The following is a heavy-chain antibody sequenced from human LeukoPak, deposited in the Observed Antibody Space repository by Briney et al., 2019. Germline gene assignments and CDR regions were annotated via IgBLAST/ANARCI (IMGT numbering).Heavy chain of an antibody. V-gene: IGHV3-74*01. D-gene: IGHD5-12*01. CDR2: INSDGSFT. CDR1: GFTLSSYW. J-gene: IGHJ4*02. Sequence: GGSLRLSCAASGFTLSSYWMHWVRQVPGKGLVWVSRINSDGSFTSYADSVKGRFIISRDNAKNTLYLQMSSLRADDTAVYYCARVSSGRQWLPFDYWGQGSLVTVSS. CDR3: ARVSSGRQWLPFDY.